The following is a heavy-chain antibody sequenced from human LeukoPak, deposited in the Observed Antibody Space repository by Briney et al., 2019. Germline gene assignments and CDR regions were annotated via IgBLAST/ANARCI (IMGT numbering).Heavy chain of an antibody. V-gene: IGHV4-59*12. CDR3: ARIGRTGTTDAFDI. Sequence: SETLSLTCTVSGGSISSYYWSWIRQPPGKGLEWIGYIYYSGSTNYNPSLKSRVTISVDTPKNQFSLKLSSVTAADTAVYYCARIGRTGTTDAFDIWGQGTMVTVSS. J-gene: IGHJ3*02. D-gene: IGHD1-7*01. CDR2: IYYSGST. CDR1: GGSISSYY.